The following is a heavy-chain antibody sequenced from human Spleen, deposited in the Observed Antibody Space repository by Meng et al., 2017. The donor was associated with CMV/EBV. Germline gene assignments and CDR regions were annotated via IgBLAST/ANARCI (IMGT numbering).Heavy chain of an antibody. CDR2: ISNNGGRT. CDR3: ARTATAAGTYYFDY. Sequence: GESLKISCAAPGFTFSSYAMSWVRRAPGKGLEWVSAISNNGGRTYDADSVKGRFTISRDNSKNTLYLQMNSLRAEDTAVYYCARTATAAGTYYFDYWGQGTLVTVSS. CDR1: GFTFSSYA. J-gene: IGHJ4*02. D-gene: IGHD6-13*01. V-gene: IGHV3-23*01.